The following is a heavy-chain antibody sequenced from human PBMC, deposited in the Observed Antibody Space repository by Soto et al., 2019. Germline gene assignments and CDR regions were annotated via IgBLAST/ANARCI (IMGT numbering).Heavy chain of an antibody. CDR1: GFTFSSYS. Sequence: EVQLVESGGGLVKPGGSLRLSCAASGFTFSSYSMNWVRQAPGKGLEWVSSISSSSSYIYYADSVKGRFTISRDNAKNSLYLQMNSLGAEDTAVYYCARRASRGRYYYMDVWGKGTTVTVSS. J-gene: IGHJ6*03. D-gene: IGHD3-10*01. CDR2: ISSSSSYI. V-gene: IGHV3-21*01. CDR3: ARRASRGRYYYMDV.